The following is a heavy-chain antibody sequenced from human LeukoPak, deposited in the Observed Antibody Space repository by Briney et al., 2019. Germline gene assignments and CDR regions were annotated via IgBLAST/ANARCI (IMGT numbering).Heavy chain of an antibody. CDR1: GFTFSDAW. CDR2: IKRKADGGPT. V-gene: IGHV3-15*01. CDR3: TTNDALDI. J-gene: IGHJ3*02. Sequence: RSGGSLRLSCVASGFTFSDAWVNWVRQAPGKGLEWVGRIKRKADGGPTDYAAPVKGRFTISRDDSKDTLCLQMNSLKTEDTAMYYCTTNDALDIWGQGTMVTVSS.